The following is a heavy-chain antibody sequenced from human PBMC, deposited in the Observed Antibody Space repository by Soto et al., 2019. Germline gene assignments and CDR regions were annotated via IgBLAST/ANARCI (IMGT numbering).Heavy chain of an antibody. CDR2: IYHSGST. Sequence: QLQLQESGSRLLRPSQTLSLTCAVSGGSITNIATSWTWLRQPPGKGLEWIGYIYHSGSTYFNSSLKSRVAISVDKSKNQFSLNLSSVTAADTAVYYCARDVGASCTDSVCSDSGGLDVWGHGTTVTVSS. J-gene: IGHJ6*02. CDR3: ARDVGASCTDSVCSDSGGLDV. D-gene: IGHD2-8*01. V-gene: IGHV4-30-2*01. CDR1: GGSITNIATS.